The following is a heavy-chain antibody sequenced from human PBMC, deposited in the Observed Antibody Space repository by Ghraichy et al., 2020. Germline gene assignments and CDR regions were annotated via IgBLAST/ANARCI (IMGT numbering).Heavy chain of an antibody. CDR3: VKGLGTYDSEGFYFDAIDV. V-gene: IGHV3-23*01. Sequence: GGSLRLSCADCGLDVRRYAMTWVRQAPGKGLEWISSISTSTLKTHYADSVKGRFTISRDNSKNTLSLHMSSLRAEDSAVYYCVKGLGTYDSEGFYFDAIDVWGQGTVV. J-gene: IGHJ3*01. CDR1: GLDVRRYA. D-gene: IGHD3-22*01. CDR2: ISTSTLKT.